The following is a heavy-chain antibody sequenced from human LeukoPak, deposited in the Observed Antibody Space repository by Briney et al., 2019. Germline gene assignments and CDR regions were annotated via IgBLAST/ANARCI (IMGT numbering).Heavy chain of an antibody. Sequence: GGSLRLSCAASGSTFSSHTMNWVRQAPGKGLEWISYISNTGSVIYYADSVKGRFTISRDNAKNSLYLQMNSLRAEDTAVYYCAKLYGSGSHGWGQGTLVTVSS. CDR2: ISNTGSVI. D-gene: IGHD3-10*01. CDR1: GSTFSSHT. J-gene: IGHJ4*02. CDR3: AKLYGSGSHG. V-gene: IGHV3-48*04.